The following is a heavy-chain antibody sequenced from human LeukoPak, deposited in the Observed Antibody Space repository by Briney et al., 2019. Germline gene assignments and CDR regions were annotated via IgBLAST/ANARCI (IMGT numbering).Heavy chain of an antibody. CDR2: IYGGGTT. Sequence: PGGSLRLSCAASGFTVSSNYMSWVRQAPGKGLQWVSIIYGGGTTFYADSVKGRFSISRDNSKNTMSLHMNSLRAEDTAVYYCARGVRITMVRGVIINYFDYWGQGTLVTVSS. V-gene: IGHV3-66*01. J-gene: IGHJ4*02. D-gene: IGHD3-10*01. CDR3: ARGVRITMVRGVIINYFDY. CDR1: GFTVSSNY.